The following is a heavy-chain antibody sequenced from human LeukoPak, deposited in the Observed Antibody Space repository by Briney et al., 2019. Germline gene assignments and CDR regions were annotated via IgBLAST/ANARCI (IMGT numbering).Heavy chain of an antibody. V-gene: IGHV3-33*01. Sequence: GRSLRLSCAASGFTFSRYAMHWVRQAPGKGMEGVAIVWYDGSNENYVDSVKGRFTISRDNSKNTLYLQMNSLGAEDTAVYFCARVDTAMGSLDYWGQGILVTVSS. CDR3: ARVDTAMGSLDY. CDR2: VWYDGSNE. CDR1: GFTFSRYA. J-gene: IGHJ4*02. D-gene: IGHD5-18*01.